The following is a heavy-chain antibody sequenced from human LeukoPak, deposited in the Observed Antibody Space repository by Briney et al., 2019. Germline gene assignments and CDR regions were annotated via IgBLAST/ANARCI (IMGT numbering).Heavy chain of an antibody. CDR3: AQSIAAAETPSGWFDP. V-gene: IGHV4-39*01. J-gene: IGHJ5*02. Sequence: SETLSLTCTVSGGAISSSSYYWGWIRQPPGKGLEWIGTIHYSGSTYYNPPLKSRVTISVDTSKNQFSLKLSSVTAADTAVYYCAQSIAAAETPSGWFDPWGQGTLVTVSS. D-gene: IGHD6-13*01. CDR2: IHYSGST. CDR1: GGAISSSSYY.